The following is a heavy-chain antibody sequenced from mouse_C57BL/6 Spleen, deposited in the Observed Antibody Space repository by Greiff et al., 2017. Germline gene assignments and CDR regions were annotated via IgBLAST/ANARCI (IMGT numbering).Heavy chain of an antibody. Sequence: EVQLQQSGPELVKPGASVKISCKASGYTFTDYYMNWVKQSHGKSLEWIGDINPNNGGTSYNQKFKGKATLTVDKSSSTAYMELRSLTSEDSAVYYCARSHYYGSRGVAYWGQGTLVTVSA. D-gene: IGHD1-1*01. V-gene: IGHV1-26*01. CDR2: INPNNGGT. J-gene: IGHJ3*01. CDR3: ARSHYYGSRGVAY. CDR1: GYTFTDYY.